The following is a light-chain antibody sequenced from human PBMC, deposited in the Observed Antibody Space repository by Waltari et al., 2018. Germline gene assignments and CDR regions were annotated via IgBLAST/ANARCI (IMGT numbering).Light chain of an antibody. Sequence: DIQMTQSPSSVSASVGDRVTITCRASQDVSIYLALYQQKPGRAPKFLIYSASSFQGSVPSRFIGSASGTNFTLTIDSLQPEDFATYYCQQAYSFPFTFGPGTKLDIK. CDR3: QQAYSFPFT. V-gene: IGKV1-12*01. CDR2: SAS. J-gene: IGKJ3*01. CDR1: QDVSIY.